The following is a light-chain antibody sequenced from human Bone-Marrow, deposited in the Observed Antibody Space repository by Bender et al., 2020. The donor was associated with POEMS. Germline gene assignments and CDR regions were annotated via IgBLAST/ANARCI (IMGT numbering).Light chain of an antibody. CDR1: SSDVGSYNL. V-gene: IGLV2-23*02. CDR2: EVS. Sequence: QSALTQPASVSGSPGQSITISCTGTSSDVGSYNLVSWYQQHPGKAPKLMIYEVSKRPSGVSNRFSGSKSGNTASLTISGLQAEDEADYYCCLYAGSSTCYVFGTGTKVTVL. CDR3: CLYAGSSTCYV. J-gene: IGLJ1*01.